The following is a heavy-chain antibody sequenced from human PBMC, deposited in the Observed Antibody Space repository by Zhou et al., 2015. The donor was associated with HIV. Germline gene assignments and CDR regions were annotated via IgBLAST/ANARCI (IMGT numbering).Heavy chain of an antibody. V-gene: IGHV1-69*02. CDR1: GGTFSSYT. Sequence: QVQLVQSGAEVKKPGSSVKVSCKASGGTFSSYTISWVRQAPGQGLEWMGRIIPILGIANYAQKFQGRVTITADKSTSTAYMELSSLRSEDTAVYYCARVSLQYSSDQYYYYGMDVWGQGTTVTVSS. CDR2: IIPILGIA. D-gene: IGHD6-19*01. J-gene: IGHJ6*02. CDR3: ARVSLQYSSDQYYYYGMDV.